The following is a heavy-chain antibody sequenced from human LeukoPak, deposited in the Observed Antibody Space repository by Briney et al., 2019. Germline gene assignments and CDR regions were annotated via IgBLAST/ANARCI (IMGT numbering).Heavy chain of an antibody. J-gene: IGHJ6*02. CDR3: AKDIGPYYYYGMDV. CDR1: GFTFDHYA. Sequence: GRSLRLSCAASGFTFDHYAMHWVRQAPGKGLEWVSGISWNSGSIGYADSVKGRFTISRDNAKNSLYLQMNSLRAEDTALYYCAKDIGPYYYYGMDVWGQGTTVTVSS. CDR2: ISWNSGSI. V-gene: IGHV3-9*01.